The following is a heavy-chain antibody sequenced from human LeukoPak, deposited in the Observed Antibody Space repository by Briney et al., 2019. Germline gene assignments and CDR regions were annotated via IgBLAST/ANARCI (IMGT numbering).Heavy chain of an antibody. Sequence: ASVKVSCKASGYTFTSYDINWVRQATGQGLEWMGWMNPNSGNTGYAQKFQGRVTITRNTSISTAYMELNSLRAEDTAVYYCAKDMDHDYDDYGFDYWGQGTLVTVSS. CDR3: AKDMDHDYDDYGFDY. CDR1: GYTFTSYD. J-gene: IGHJ4*02. CDR2: MNPNSGNT. D-gene: IGHD4-17*01. V-gene: IGHV1-8*03.